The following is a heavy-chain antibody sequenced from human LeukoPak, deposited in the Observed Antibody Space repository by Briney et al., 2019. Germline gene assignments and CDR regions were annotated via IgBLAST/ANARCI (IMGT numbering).Heavy chain of an antibody. CDR3: ARVVKDYDILTGYFPAHFDY. J-gene: IGHJ4*02. Sequence: PSETLSLTCTVSGGSISSSSYYWGWIRQPPGKGLEWIGSIYYSGSTYYNPSLKSRVTISVDTSKNQFSLKLSSVTAADTAVYYCARVVKDYDILTGYFPAHFDYWGQGTLVTVSS. CDR1: GGSISSSSYY. V-gene: IGHV4-39*07. CDR2: IYYSGST. D-gene: IGHD3-9*01.